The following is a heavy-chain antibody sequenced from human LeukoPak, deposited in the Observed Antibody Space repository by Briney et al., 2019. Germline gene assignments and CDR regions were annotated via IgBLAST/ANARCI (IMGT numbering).Heavy chain of an antibody. V-gene: IGHV4-30-2*01. CDR1: GGSISSGGYY. J-gene: IGHJ4*02. D-gene: IGHD6-6*01. Sequence: TLSLTCTVSGGSISSGGYYWSWIRQPPGKGLEWIGYIYHSGSTNYNPSLKSRVTISVDKSKNQFSLKLSSVTAADTAVYYCARDLSSSVINDYWGQGTLVTVSS. CDR2: IYHSGST. CDR3: ARDLSSSVINDY.